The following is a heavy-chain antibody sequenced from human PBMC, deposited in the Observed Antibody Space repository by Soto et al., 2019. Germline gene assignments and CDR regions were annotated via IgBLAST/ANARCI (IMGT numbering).Heavy chain of an antibody. V-gene: IGHV1-18*01. Sequence: ASVKVSCNASGYTFTSSGISWVRQALGQGLEWIGWISAYNGNTNYAQKLQGRVTMTTDTSTSTAYMELRSLRSDDTAVYYCTGDHHSVVVTAHDNWGQGTRGTVAS. CDR2: ISAYNGNT. CDR1: GYTFTSSG. D-gene: IGHD2-21*02. J-gene: IGHJ4*02. CDR3: TGDHHSVVVTAHDN.